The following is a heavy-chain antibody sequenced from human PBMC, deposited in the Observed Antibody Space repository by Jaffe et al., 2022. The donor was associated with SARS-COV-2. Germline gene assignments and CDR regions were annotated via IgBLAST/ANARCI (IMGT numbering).Heavy chain of an antibody. J-gene: IGHJ6*03. CDR1: GYTFTSYA. Sequence: QVQLVQSGAEVKKPGASVKVSCKASGYTFTSYAMHWVRQAPGQRLEWMGWINAGNGNTKYSQKFQGRVTITRDTSASTAYMELSSLRSEDTAVYYCARDRGFTAMAVPYYYMDVWGKGTTVTVSS. CDR2: INAGNGNT. CDR3: ARDRGFTAMAVPYYYMDV. D-gene: IGHD5-18*01. V-gene: IGHV1-3*01.